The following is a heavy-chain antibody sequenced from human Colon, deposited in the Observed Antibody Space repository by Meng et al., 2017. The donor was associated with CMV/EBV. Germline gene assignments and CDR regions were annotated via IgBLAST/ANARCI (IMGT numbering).Heavy chain of an antibody. V-gene: IGHV1-2*02. Sequence: ASVKVSCKASGYTFANYFIHWVRQAPGRGLEWMGWIDPRSGDTNFAQNFQGRVSMTRDTSITTAHMELTSLTSDDTALYYCAREGMSTPSAADSWGQGTLVTVSS. CDR3: AREGMSTPSAADS. CDR1: GYTFANYF. CDR2: IDPRSGDT. D-gene: IGHD6-25*01. J-gene: IGHJ4*02.